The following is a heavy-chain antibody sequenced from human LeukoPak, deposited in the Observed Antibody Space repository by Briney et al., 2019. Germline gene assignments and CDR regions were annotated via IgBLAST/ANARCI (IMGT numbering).Heavy chain of an antibody. D-gene: IGHD2-21*01. CDR3: ARGKTCYPF. CDR2: IYYSGST. Sequence: SETLSLTCTVSGGSISGYYWSWIRQPPGKGLEWIGYIYYSGSTDYNPSLKSRVSISVDTSKNQFSLRLTSVTAADTAVYYCARGKTCYPFWGQGTLVTVSS. J-gene: IGHJ4*02. CDR1: GGSISGYY. V-gene: IGHV4-59*01.